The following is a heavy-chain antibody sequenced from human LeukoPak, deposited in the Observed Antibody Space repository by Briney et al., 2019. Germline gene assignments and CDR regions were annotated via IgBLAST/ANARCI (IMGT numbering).Heavy chain of an antibody. CDR2: IYYSGST. D-gene: IGHD6-19*01. CDR1: GGSISSSSYY. J-gene: IGHJ4*02. Sequence: SETLSLTCTVSGGSISSSSYYWGWIRQPPGKGLEWIGSIYYSGSTYYNPSLKSRVTISVDTSKNQFSLKLSSVTAADTAVYYCAGARIAVAGTVDYWGQGTLVTVSS. CDR3: AGARIAVAGTVDY. V-gene: IGHV4-39*07.